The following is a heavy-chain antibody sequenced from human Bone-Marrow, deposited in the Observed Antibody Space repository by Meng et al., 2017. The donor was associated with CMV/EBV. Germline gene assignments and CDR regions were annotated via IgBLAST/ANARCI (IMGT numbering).Heavy chain of an antibody. CDR2: IHYSGST. Sequence: SETLSLTCTVSGGSISSYYWSWIRQPPGKGLEWFGYIHYSGSTNYNPPLKSRVTISVDTSKNLFSLKLSSVTAADTAVYYCARAQNRGVIDPQKYYFDYWGQGTLVTVSS. V-gene: IGHV4-59*01. CDR3: ARAQNRGVIDPQKYYFDY. D-gene: IGHD2/OR15-2a*01. J-gene: IGHJ4*02. CDR1: GGSISSYY.